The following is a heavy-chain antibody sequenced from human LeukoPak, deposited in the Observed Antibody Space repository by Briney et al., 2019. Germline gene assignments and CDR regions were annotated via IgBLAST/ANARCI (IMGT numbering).Heavy chain of an antibody. J-gene: IGHJ6*02. CDR3: AKSLLAGYYYYGMDV. CDR2: ISGSGGST. V-gene: IGHV3-23*01. D-gene: IGHD2-15*01. Sequence: GGSLRLSCAASGFTFSSYAMSWVRQAPGKGLEWVSAISGSGGSTYYADSVKGRFTISRDNSKNTLYLQMNSLRAEDTAVYYCAKSLLAGYYYYGMDVWGQGTTVTVSS. CDR1: GFTFSSYA.